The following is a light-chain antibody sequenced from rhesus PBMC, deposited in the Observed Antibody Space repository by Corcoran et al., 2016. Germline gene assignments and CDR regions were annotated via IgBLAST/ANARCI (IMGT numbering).Light chain of an antibody. J-gene: IGKJ1*01. CDR2: KAS. V-gene: IGKV1-25*01. CDR1: QGIISY. Sequence: DIQMTQSPSSLSASVGDTVTITCRASQGIISYLAWYQQKPGEAPKLLISKASTLQTGVPSRFSGSVSGTDLTLTITSLQPEDFETYYCPQHNYYPLTFGQGTKVEIK. CDR3: PQHNYYPLT.